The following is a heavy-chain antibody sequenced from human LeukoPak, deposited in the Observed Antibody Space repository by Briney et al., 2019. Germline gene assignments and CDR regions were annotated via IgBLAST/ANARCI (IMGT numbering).Heavy chain of an antibody. CDR3: ATRYCSGGSCYSPGYYYCYMDV. Sequence: ASVKVSCKASGGTFSSYAISWVRQAPGQGLEWMGGIIPIFGTANYAQKFQGGVTITTDESTSTAYMELSSLRSEDTAVYYCATRYCSGGSCYSPGYYYCYMDVWGKGTTVTVSS. V-gene: IGHV1-69*05. J-gene: IGHJ6*03. CDR1: GGTFSSYA. D-gene: IGHD2-15*01. CDR2: IIPIFGTA.